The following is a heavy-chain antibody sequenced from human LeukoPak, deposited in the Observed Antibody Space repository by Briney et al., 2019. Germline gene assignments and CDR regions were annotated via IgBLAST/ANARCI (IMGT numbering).Heavy chain of an antibody. Sequence: GGSLRLSCAASGFTVSSNYMSWVRQAPGQGLEWVSVIYSGGSTYYADSVKGRFTISRDNSKNTLYLQMNSLRAEDTAVYYCAEGDGYNSGRSGYWGQGTLVTVSS. CDR3: AEGDGYNSGRSGY. J-gene: IGHJ4*02. CDR1: GFTVSSNY. V-gene: IGHV3-53*01. CDR2: IYSGGST. D-gene: IGHD5-24*01.